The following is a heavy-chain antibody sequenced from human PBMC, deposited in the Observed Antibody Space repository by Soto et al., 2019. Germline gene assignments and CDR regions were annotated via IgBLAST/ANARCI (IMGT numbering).Heavy chain of an antibody. CDR3: ARDMGELWPYDAFDI. V-gene: IGHV3-30-3*01. CDR1: GFTFSSYA. J-gene: IGHJ3*02. D-gene: IGHD5-18*01. Sequence: GGSLRLSCAASGFTFSSYAIHWVRQAPGKGLEWVAVISYDGSNKYYADSVKGRFTISRDNSKNTLSLQMNSLRAEDTAVYYCARDMGELWPYDAFDIWGQGTMVTVSS. CDR2: ISYDGSNK.